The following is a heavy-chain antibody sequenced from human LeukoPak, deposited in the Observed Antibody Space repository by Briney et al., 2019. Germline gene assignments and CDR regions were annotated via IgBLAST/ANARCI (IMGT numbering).Heavy chain of an antibody. CDR1: GGSISSSS. V-gene: IGHV3-21*01. CDR3: ATIRQLEQADY. Sequence: ETLSLTCTVSGGSISSSSYYWGWIRQAPGKGLEWVSSISSGSSYIYYADSVKGRFTISRDNAKNSLYLQMNSLRAEDTAVYYCATIRQLEQADYWGQGTLVTVS. D-gene: IGHD6-6*01. CDR2: ISSGSSYI. J-gene: IGHJ4*02.